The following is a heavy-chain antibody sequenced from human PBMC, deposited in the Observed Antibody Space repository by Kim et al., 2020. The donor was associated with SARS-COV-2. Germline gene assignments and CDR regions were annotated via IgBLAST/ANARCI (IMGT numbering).Heavy chain of an antibody. V-gene: IGHV3-23*01. CDR3: AKAKRVVGGYGYYYYGMDV. J-gene: IGHJ6*02. D-gene: IGHD1-26*01. Sequence: GRFTISRDNSKNTLYLQMNSLRAEDTAVYYCAKAKRVVGGYGYYYYGMDVWGQGTTVTVSS.